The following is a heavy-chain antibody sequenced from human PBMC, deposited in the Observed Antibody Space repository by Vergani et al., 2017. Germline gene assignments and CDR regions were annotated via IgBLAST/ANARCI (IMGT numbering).Heavy chain of an antibody. CDR3: ARGRYCSSTSCYDRWYFDL. CDR1: GGSFSGYY. V-gene: IGHV4-34*01. J-gene: IGHJ2*01. Sequence: QVQLQQWGAGLLKPSETLSLTCAVYGGSFSGYYWSWIRQPPGKGLEWSGEINHSGSTNYNPSLKSRVTISVDTSKNQFSLKLSSVTAADTAVYYCARGRYCSSTSCYDRWYFDLWGRGTLVTVSS. CDR2: INHSGST. D-gene: IGHD2-2*01.